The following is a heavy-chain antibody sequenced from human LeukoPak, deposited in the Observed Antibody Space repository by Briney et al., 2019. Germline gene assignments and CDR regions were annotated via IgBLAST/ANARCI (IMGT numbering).Heavy chain of an antibody. CDR3: AREYGYGMDV. CDR2: ISGSGGST. D-gene: IGHD2-8*01. CDR1: GFTFSSYA. Sequence: GGSLRLSCAASGFTFSSYAMSWVRQAPGKGLEWVSAISGSGGSTYYADSVKGRFTISRDNAKNSLYLQMNSLRAEDTAAYYCAREYGYGMDVWGQGTTVTVSS. V-gene: IGHV3-23*01. J-gene: IGHJ6*02.